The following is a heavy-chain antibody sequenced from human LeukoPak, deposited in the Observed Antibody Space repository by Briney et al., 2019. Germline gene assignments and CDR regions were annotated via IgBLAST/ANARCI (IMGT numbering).Heavy chain of an antibody. CDR1: GGSISSNSYY. V-gene: IGHV4-39*01. CDR3: ARHRRVTNWYVDF. J-gene: IGHJ4*02. CDR2: IYYRGTT. Sequence: TPSETLSLTCTVSGGSISSNSYYWGWIRQPPGKGLEWIGSIYYRGTTYYNPSLRSRVTISIDTSKNQFSLKLNSVTAPDTAVYYCARHRRVTNWYVDFWGQGTLVTVSS. D-gene: IGHD1-1*01.